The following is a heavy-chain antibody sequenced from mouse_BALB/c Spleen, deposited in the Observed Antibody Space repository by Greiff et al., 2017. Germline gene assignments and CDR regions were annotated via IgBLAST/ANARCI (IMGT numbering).Heavy chain of an antibody. Sequence: EVKLVESGGGLVKPGGSLKLSCAASGFTFSDYYMYWVRQTPEKRLEWVATISDGGSYTYYPDSVKGRFTISRDNAKNNLYLQMSSLKSEDTAMYYCARDYGRYYFDYWGQGTTLTVSS. CDR1: GFTFSDYY. CDR2: ISDGGSYT. D-gene: IGHD1-2*01. J-gene: IGHJ2*01. V-gene: IGHV5-4*02. CDR3: ARDYGRYYFDY.